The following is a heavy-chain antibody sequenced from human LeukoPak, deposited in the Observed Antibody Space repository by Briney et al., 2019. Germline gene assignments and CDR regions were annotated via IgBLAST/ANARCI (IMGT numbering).Heavy chain of an antibody. CDR2: IYYSGST. J-gene: IGHJ4*02. CDR3: ARSTVTAAPLFY. D-gene: IGHD4-17*01. CDR1: GGSISGYH. V-gene: IGHV4-59*01. Sequence: SETLSLTCTVSGGSISGYHWSWIRQPPGKGLEWIGNIYYSGSTNCNPSLKSRVTISVDTSKNQFSLKLSSVTAADTAVYYCARSTVTAAPLFYWGQGTLVTVSS.